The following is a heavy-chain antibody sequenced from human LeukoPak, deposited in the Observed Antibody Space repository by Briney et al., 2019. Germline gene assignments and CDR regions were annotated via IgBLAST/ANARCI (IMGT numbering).Heavy chain of an antibody. CDR2: IYYSWST. J-gene: IGHJ4*02. V-gene: IGHV4-39*01. D-gene: IGHD1-26*01. Sequence: SETLSLTCTVSGGSISSSSYYWGWIRQPPGKGLEWIGSIYYSWSTYYNPSLKSRVTISVDTSKNQFSLKLSSVTAADTAVYYCARRVGANDYWGQGTLVTVSS. CDR3: ARRVGANDY. CDR1: GGSISSSSYY.